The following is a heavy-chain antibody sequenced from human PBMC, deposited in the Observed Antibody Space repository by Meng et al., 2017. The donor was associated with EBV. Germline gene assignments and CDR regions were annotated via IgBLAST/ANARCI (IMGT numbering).Heavy chain of an antibody. Sequence: VQLVQAGAEVKKPGASVTVSCKASGYTFTSYGISWVRQAPGQGLEWMGWISAYNGNTNYAQKLQGRVTMTTDTSTSTAYMELRSLRSDDTAVYYCARDGRLYDTPSPFDYWGQGTLVTVSS. J-gene: IGHJ4*02. V-gene: IGHV1-18*01. CDR3: ARDGRLYDTPSPFDY. CDR2: ISAYNGNT. D-gene: IGHD3-22*01. CDR1: GYTFTSYG.